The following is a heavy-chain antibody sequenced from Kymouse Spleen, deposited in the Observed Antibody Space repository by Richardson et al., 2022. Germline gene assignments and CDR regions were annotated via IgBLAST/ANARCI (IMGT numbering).Heavy chain of an antibody. CDR2: ISGSGGST. J-gene: IGHJ6*02. V-gene: IGHV3-23*04. Sequence: EVQLVESGGGLVQPGGSLRLSCAASGFTFSSYAMSWVRQAPGKGLEWVSAISGSGGSTYYADSVKGRFTISRDNSKNTLYLQMNSLRAEDTAVYYCAKEDTAMVYYYYYGMDVWGQGTTVTVSS. CDR3: AKEDTAMVYYYYYGMDV. D-gene: IGHD5-18,IGHD5-18*01. CDR1: GFTFSSYA.